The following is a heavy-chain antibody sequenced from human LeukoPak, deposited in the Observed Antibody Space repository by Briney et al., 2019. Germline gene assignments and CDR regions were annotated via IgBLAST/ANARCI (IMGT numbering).Heavy chain of an antibody. CDR1: GYTFTSYY. CDR3: ARDLAYYDSSGYPDAFDI. J-gene: IGHJ3*02. Sequence: GASVKVSCKASGYTFTSYYMHWVRQAPGQGLEWMGIINPSGGSTSYAQKLQGRVTMTTDTSTSTAYMELRSLRSDDTAVYYCARDLAYYDSSGYPDAFDIWGQGTMVTVSS. CDR2: INPSGGST. D-gene: IGHD3-22*01. V-gene: IGHV1-46*01.